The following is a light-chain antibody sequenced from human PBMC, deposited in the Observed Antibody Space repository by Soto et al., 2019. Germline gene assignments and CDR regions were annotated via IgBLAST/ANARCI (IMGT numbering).Light chain of an antibody. V-gene: IGLV2-14*01. Sequence: QSALTQPASVSGSPGQSITISCTGTSSDVGGSNHVSWYQHHPGKAPRLIIYEVSYRPSGVSNRFSGSKSGYTASLTISGLQAEDEADYYCNSQTTSGIRVFGNGTKVTVL. CDR3: NSQTTSGIRV. CDR1: SSDVGGSNH. J-gene: IGLJ1*01. CDR2: EVS.